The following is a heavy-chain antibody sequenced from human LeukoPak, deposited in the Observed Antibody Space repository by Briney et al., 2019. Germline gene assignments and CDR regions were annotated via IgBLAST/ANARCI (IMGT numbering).Heavy chain of an antibody. D-gene: IGHD6-13*01. V-gene: IGHV4-4*07. CDR2: SYTSGNT. Sequence: PSETLSLTCTVSGGSISSYYWGWIRQPAGKEREWIVRSYTSGNTNYNPSLKSRVTMSVDTSKNQFSLKLSSVTAADTAVYYCARGSGAARDVFDIWGQRTMVTVSS. CDR3: ARGSGAARDVFDI. J-gene: IGHJ3*02. CDR1: GGSISSYY.